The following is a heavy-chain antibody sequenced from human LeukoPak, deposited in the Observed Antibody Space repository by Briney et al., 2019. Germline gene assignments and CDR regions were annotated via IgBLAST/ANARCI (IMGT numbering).Heavy chain of an antibody. V-gene: IGHV3-7*05. CDR2: IEPDGSKK. CDR1: GFTFSGYS. Sequence: TGGSLRLSCSASGFTFSGYSMTWVRQAPGKGLEWVANIEPDGSKKYYVDSVKGRFTISRDNAKNSLYLQVNSLRAEDTAVYYCARDPWYNFDYWGQGTLVTVSS. J-gene: IGHJ4*02. CDR3: ARDPWYNFDY. D-gene: IGHD6-13*01.